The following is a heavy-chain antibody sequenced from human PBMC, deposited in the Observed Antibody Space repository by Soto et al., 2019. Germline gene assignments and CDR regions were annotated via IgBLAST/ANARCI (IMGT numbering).Heavy chain of an antibody. CDR1: GDTFNFYT. V-gene: IGHV1-69*02. Sequence: QVQLVQSGAEVKKPGSSVKVSWKASGDTFNFYTINWVRQAPGLGLEWMGRFNPILSFSNSALKFQGRVTLTADKSTSTAYMVLSSLRSEDTAIYYCATSFGSGSRAFDYWGQGALVTVSS. D-gene: IGHD3-10*01. J-gene: IGHJ4*02. CDR3: ATSFGSGSRAFDY. CDR2: FNPILSFS.